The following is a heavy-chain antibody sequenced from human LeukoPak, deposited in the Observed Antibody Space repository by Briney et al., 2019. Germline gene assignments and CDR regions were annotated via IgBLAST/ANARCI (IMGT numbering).Heavy chain of an antibody. CDR1: GLTFSSYA. CDR2: ISGSGGST. Sequence: GGSLRLSCAASGLTFSSYAMSWVRQAPGKGLEWLSAISGSGGSTYYAHSVKGRLTLSRDHSKNTLYLKMNSMRAEEMDVYYCAKGSPNRVVVPADIVSCYYYYGMDVWGQGTTVTVSS. V-gene: IGHV3-23*01. J-gene: IGHJ6*02. D-gene: IGHD2-2*02. CDR3: AKGSPNRVVVPADIVSCYYYYGMDV.